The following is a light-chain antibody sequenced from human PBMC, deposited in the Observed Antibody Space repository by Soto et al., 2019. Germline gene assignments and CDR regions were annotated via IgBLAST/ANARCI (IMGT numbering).Light chain of an antibody. CDR3: QQYNTYWT. V-gene: IGKV1-5*03. CDR2: KAS. CDR1: QSISSW. J-gene: IGKJ1*01. Sequence: DIQMTQSPSTLSASIGDRVTITCRASQSISSWLAWYQQKPGKAPKLLIYKASILESGVPSRFSGSGSGTEFSLTISSLPPEDFATYYCQQYNTYWTFAQGTKVEIK.